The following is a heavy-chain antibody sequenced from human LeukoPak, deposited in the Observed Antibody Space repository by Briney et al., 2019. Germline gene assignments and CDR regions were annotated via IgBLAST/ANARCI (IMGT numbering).Heavy chain of an antibody. Sequence: GGSLRLSXAASGFTFRSYSMNWVRQAPGKGLEWVSSISSSSSYIYYADSVKGRFTISRDNAKNSLYLQMNSLRAEDTAVYYCHAAVTTWGQFDYWGQGTLVTVSS. V-gene: IGHV3-21*01. CDR3: HAAVTTWGQFDY. J-gene: IGHJ4*02. CDR1: GFTFRSYS. CDR2: ISSSSSYI. D-gene: IGHD4-11*01.